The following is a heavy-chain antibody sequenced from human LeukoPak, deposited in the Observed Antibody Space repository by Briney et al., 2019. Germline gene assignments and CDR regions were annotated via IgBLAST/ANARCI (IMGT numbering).Heavy chain of an antibody. CDR2: IIPIFGTA. D-gene: IGHD6-19*01. Sequence: GPSVKVSCKASGYTFTSYGISWVRQAPGQGLEWMGGIIPIFGTANYAQKFQGRVTITADESTSTAYMELSSLRSEDTAVYYCARHRDGWSVIDYWGQGTLVTVSS. CDR3: ARHRDGWSVIDY. V-gene: IGHV1-69*13. J-gene: IGHJ4*02. CDR1: GYTFTSYG.